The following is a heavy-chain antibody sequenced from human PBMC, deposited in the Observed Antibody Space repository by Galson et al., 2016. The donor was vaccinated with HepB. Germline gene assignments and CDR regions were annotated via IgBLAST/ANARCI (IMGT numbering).Heavy chain of an antibody. D-gene: IGHD2-2*01. V-gene: IGHV3-7*01. CDR1: GFGFRYYW. CDR2: VKEDGSEK. J-gene: IGHJ4*02. Sequence: SLRLSCAASGFGFRYYWMSWVRQAPGKGLEWVANVKEDGSEKHYVDSVKGRFTISRDNVKNSVYLDMNSLGADDTAVCYCTRGKVEFGFWGLGTLVAVSS. CDR3: TRGKVEFGF.